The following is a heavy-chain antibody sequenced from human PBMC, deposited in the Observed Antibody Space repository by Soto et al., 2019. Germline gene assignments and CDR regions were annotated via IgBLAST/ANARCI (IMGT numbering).Heavy chain of an antibody. D-gene: IGHD3-10*01. CDR3: ARSPGPPGSWFDP. J-gene: IGHJ5*02. CDR2: ISSSSSYI. CDR1: GFTFSSYS. V-gene: IGHV3-21*04. Sequence: EVQLVESGGGLVKPGGSLRLSCAASGFTFSSYSMNWVRQAPGKGLEWVSSISSSSSYIYYADSVKGRFTISRDNAKNSLYLQMNSLRAEDTAVYYCARSPGPPGSWFDPWGQGTLVTVSS.